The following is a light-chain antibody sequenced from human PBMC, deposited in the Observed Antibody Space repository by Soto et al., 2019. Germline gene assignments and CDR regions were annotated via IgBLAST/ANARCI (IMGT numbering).Light chain of an antibody. V-gene: IGKV3-15*01. Sequence: EIVMTQSPATLSVSPGERATLSCRASQSISGDLAWYQQKPGQTPRLLIYGASTRAAGIPARFSASGSGTDFTLTISSLQSEDFAVYFCLQYNNWPPFTFGPGTKVDIK. J-gene: IGKJ3*01. CDR3: LQYNNWPPFT. CDR2: GAS. CDR1: QSISGD.